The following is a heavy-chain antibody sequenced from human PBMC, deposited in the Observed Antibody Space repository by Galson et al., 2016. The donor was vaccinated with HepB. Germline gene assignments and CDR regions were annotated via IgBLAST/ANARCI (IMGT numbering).Heavy chain of an antibody. V-gene: IGHV3-48*02. CDR1: GFTFSSYS. J-gene: IGHJ4*02. CDR2: IGTSPETT. D-gene: IGHD2-8*01. CDR3: ARELKGRWYYFDF. Sequence: SLRLSCAASGFTFSSYSMTWVRQAPGKGLEWLAYIGTSPETTHYADSVKGRFTISRDNAKNSLFLQMHSLRDDDTAVYVCARELKGRWYYFDFWGQGTLVTVST.